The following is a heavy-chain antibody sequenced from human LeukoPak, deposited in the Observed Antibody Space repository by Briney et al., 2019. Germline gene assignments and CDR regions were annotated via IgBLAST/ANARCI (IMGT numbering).Heavy chain of an antibody. Sequence: SETLSLTCTVSGYSISSGYYWGWIRRPPGKGLEWIGSIYHRGSTNYNPSLKSRVTISVDTSKNQFSLKLSSVTAADTAVYYCARAGYSYGLNYYYYMDVWGRGTTVTVSS. J-gene: IGHJ6*03. V-gene: IGHV4-38-2*02. CDR3: ARAGYSYGLNYYYYMDV. CDR1: GYSISSGYY. D-gene: IGHD5-18*01. CDR2: IYHRGST.